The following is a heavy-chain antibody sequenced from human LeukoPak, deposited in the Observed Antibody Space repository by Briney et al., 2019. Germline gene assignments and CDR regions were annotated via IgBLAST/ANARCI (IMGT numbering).Heavy chain of an antibody. V-gene: IGHV1-58*02. CDR3: AAGYCSGGSCGSSLDY. J-gene: IGHJ4*02. CDR2: IVVGSGDT. D-gene: IGHD2-15*01. CDR1: GFTFTSSA. Sequence: SVKVSCKASGFTFTSSAMQWVRQARGQRLEWIGWIVVGSGDTNYAQKFQERVTITRDMSTSTAYMELSSLRSEDTAVYYCAAGYCSGGSCGSSLDYWGQGTLVTVSS.